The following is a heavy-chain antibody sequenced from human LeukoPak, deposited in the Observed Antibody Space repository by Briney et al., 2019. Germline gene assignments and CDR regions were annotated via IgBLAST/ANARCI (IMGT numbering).Heavy chain of an antibody. CDR1: GFTVSSNY. D-gene: IGHD6-13*01. CDR2: IYSGGST. J-gene: IGHJ6*03. Sequence: PGGSLRLSCTASGFTVSSNYMSWVRQAPGKGLEWVSVIYSGGSTYFADSVKGRFTISRDDSKNTLYLQMNSPRAEDTAVYYCARAAIAAARIYYYMDVWGKGTTVTVSS. V-gene: IGHV3-53*01. CDR3: ARAAIAAARIYYYMDV.